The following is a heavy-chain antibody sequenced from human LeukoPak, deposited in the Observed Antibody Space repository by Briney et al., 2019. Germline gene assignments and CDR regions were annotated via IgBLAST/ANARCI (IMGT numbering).Heavy chain of an antibody. D-gene: IGHD6-19*01. Sequence: GGSLRLSCAASGFTFDDYGMSWVRQAPGKGLEWVSGINWNGGSTGYADSVKGRFTISRDNAKNSLYLQMNSLRAEDTAIYYCAKDGGGWYTSGWYYFDSWGQGTLVTVSS. CDR3: AKDGGGWYTSGWYYFDS. CDR1: GFTFDDYG. V-gene: IGHV3-20*04. J-gene: IGHJ4*02. CDR2: INWNGGST.